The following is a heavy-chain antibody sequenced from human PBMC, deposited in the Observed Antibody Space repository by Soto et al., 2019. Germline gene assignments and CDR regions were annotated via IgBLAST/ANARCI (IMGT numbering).Heavy chain of an antibody. CDR3: ARLPMGEYYHYYGMGV. D-gene: IGHD1-26*01. Sequence: PGESLKISCKGSGCSFTSYWISWVRQMPGKGLEWMGRIDPSDSYTNYSPSFQGYVTISADKSISTAYLQWSSLKASDTAMYYCARLPMGEYYHYYGMGVWGQGTTVTVAS. J-gene: IGHJ6*02. CDR1: GCSFTSYW. V-gene: IGHV5-10-1*01. CDR2: IDPSDSYT.